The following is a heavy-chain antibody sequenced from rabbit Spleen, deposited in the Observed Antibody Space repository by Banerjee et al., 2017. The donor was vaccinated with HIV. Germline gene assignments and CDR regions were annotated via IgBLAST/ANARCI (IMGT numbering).Heavy chain of an antibody. D-gene: IGHD5-1*01. Sequence: QEQLEESGGGLVQPEGSLTLTCTASGFSFSSSYYMCWVRQAPGKGLEWIACIATSSSFFTYYASWAKGRFTCSKASSTTVTLQMTSLTAADTATYFCARDLVTVIGWNFYLWGPGTLVTVS. J-gene: IGHJ4*01. CDR3: ARDLVTVIGWNFYL. V-gene: IGHV1S45*01. CDR1: GFSFSSSYY. CDR2: IATSSSFFT.